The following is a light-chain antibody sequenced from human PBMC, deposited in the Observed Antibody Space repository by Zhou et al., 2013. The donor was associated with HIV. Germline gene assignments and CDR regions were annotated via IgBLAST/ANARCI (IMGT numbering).Light chain of an antibody. CDR1: QNIDQW. Sequence: DIQMTQSPSTLSASVGDKVTITCRASQNIDQWLAWYQRGPGKAPKLLIYQASRLQSGVPSTFSGSGSGTEFTLTISSLQPDDFATYYCQQYNSSSLTFGGGTKVDIK. J-gene: IGKJ4*01. V-gene: IGKV1-5*03. CDR2: QAS. CDR3: QQYNSSSLT.